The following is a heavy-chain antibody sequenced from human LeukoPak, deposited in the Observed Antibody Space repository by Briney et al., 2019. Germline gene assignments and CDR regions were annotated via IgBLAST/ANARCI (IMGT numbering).Heavy chain of an antibody. CDR2: IDPNTGRT. J-gene: IGHJ6*02. CDR3: ARTPVTVIRGVIEDGMDV. Sequence: ASVKVFCKPSGYTFTDYYLHWVRQAPGQGLEWMGWIDPNTGRTNYAENFQGRVTMTRDTSVSTAYMDLSRLGSDDTAVYYCARTPVTVIRGVIEDGMDVWGQGTTVTVSS. CDR1: GYTFTDYY. D-gene: IGHD3-10*01. V-gene: IGHV1-2*02.